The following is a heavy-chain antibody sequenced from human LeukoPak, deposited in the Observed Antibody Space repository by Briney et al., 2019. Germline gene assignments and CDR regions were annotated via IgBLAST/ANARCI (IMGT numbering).Heavy chain of an antibody. Sequence: ASVKVSCKASGYTFTSYYMHWVRQAPGQGLEWMGIINPSGGSTSYAQKFQGRVTMTRDTSTSTVYMELSSLRSEDTAVYYCARPYSSSWYQGNWFDPWGQGTLVTVSS. V-gene: IGHV1-46*01. CDR1: GYTFTSYY. D-gene: IGHD6-13*01. J-gene: IGHJ5*02. CDR2: INPSGGST. CDR3: ARPYSSSWYQGNWFDP.